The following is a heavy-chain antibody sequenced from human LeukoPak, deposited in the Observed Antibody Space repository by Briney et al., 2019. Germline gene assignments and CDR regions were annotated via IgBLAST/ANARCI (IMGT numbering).Heavy chain of an antibody. D-gene: IGHD3-22*01. CDR3: ARGPYSYDSSGAFDI. Sequence: SETLSLTCTVSGGSISSSSYYWTWIRQPPGKGLEWIGSIYYSGSTYYNPSLKSRVTISVDTSKNQFSLNLYSVTAADTAVYFCARGPYSYDSSGAFDIWGQGTMVTVSS. CDR1: GGSISSSSYY. CDR2: IYYSGST. J-gene: IGHJ3*02. V-gene: IGHV4-39*01.